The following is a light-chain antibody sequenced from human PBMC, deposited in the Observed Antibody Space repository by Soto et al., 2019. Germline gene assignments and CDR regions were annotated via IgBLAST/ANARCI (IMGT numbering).Light chain of an antibody. J-gene: IGKJ1*01. Sequence: ELVLTQSPGTLSLSPGERATLSCRASHSLNSWHLAWYQQKPGQAPRLLIYSTSSRASGIPERFSGSGSGTDFTLTISRLEPEDFAVYYCQEYGSSRTFGQGTKVEIK. CDR3: QEYGSSRT. V-gene: IGKV3-20*01. CDR2: STS. CDR1: HSLNSWH.